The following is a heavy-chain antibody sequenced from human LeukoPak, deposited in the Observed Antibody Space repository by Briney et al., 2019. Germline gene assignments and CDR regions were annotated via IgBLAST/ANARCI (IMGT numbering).Heavy chain of an antibody. V-gene: IGHV1-69*13. CDR1: GYTFTSYA. D-gene: IGHD2-15*01. CDR2: IIPIFGTA. CDR3: ARVMSWVVAATPPFDP. Sequence: AASVKVSCKASGYTFTSYAISWVRQAPGQGLEWMGGIIPIFGTANYAQKFQGRVTITADESTSTACMELSSLRSEDTAVYYCARVMSWVVAATPPFDPWGQGTLVTVSS. J-gene: IGHJ5*02.